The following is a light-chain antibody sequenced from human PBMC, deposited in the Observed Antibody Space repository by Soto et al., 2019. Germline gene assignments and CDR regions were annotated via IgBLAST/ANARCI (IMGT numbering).Light chain of an antibody. Sequence: QSVLTQPPSASGSPGQSVTISCTGTSSDVGGYNYVSWYQQHPGKAPKLMTYEVSKRPSGVPDRFSGSKSGNTASLTVSGLQAEDEADYYCSSYAGSRYVFGTGTKVTVL. CDR3: SSYAGSRYV. CDR2: EVS. J-gene: IGLJ1*01. V-gene: IGLV2-8*01. CDR1: SSDVGGYNY.